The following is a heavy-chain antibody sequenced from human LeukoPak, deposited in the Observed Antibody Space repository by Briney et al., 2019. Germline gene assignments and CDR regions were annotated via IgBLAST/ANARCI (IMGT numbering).Heavy chain of an antibody. D-gene: IGHD2-21*01. CDR2: INSKSGGT. Sequence: ASVKVSCKASGYTFIGYYVHWVRQAPGQGLEWMGWINSKSGGTNYAQKFQGRVAMTRDTSISTAYMELSRLRSDDTAVYYCARESAVLRSPTNWFDPWGQGTLVTVSS. V-gene: IGHV1-2*02. CDR3: ARESAVLRSPTNWFDP. J-gene: IGHJ5*02. CDR1: GYTFIGYY.